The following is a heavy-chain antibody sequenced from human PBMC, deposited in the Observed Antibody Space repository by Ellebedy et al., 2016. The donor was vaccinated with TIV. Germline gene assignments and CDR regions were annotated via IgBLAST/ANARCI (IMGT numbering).Heavy chain of an antibody. CDR1: GFTFSSYA. CDR3: ARDDGGLGELSGMGY. CDR2: VSGSGGST. Sequence: GESLKISCAASGFTFSSYAMSWVRQAPGKGLEWVSGVSGSGGSTYYADSVKGRFTISRDNAKNSLYLQMNSLRAEDTAVYYCARDDGGLGELSGMGYWGQGTLVTVSS. D-gene: IGHD3-16*02. J-gene: IGHJ4*02. V-gene: IGHV3-23*01.